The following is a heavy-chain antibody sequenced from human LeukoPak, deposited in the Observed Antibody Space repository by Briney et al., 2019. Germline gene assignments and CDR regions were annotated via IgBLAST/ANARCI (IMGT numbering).Heavy chain of an antibody. CDR3: ARTPLRGATFFTSYPNWFDT. CDR1: GGSFSGYY. V-gene: IGHV4-34*01. CDR2: INHSGST. D-gene: IGHD3-10*01. J-gene: IGHJ5*02. Sequence: SETLSLTCAVYGGSFSGYYWSWIRQPPGKGLEWIGEINHSGSTNYNPSLKSRLSISVDTSKIQFSLRLSSVTVADTAVYYCARTPLRGATFFTSYPNWFDTWGQGTLVTVSS.